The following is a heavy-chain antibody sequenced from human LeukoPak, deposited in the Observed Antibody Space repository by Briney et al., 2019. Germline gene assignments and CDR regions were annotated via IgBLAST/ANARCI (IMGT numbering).Heavy chain of an antibody. CDR2: INHSGST. J-gene: IGHJ4*02. D-gene: IGHD2-2*01. V-gene: IGHV4-34*06. CDR3: ARGSGRRTMWGYHEPIRYFDY. CDR1: GGSFSGYY. Sequence: SETLSLTCAVYGGSFSGYYWSWIRQPPGKGLECIGEINHSGSTNYNPSLKRRVTISVATSKNHFSLKRGSGTAASSPWCCCARGSGRRTMWGYHEPIRYFDYWGQGTLVTVSS.